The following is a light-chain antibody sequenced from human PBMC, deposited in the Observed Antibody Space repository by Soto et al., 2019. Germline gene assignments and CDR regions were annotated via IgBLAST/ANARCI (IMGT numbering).Light chain of an antibody. CDR1: QSLNGW. CDR3: QQYNSNWWT. J-gene: IGKJ1*01. Sequence: DIQMTQSPSTLSASVGDRVTITCRASQSLNGWLAWFQKKPGKDPKVLIYKVYNLQSGVPLRFSGSGSQTEFTLTISSVQPDDFATYYCQQYNSNWWTFGQGTKVEIK. V-gene: IGKV1-5*03. CDR2: KVY.